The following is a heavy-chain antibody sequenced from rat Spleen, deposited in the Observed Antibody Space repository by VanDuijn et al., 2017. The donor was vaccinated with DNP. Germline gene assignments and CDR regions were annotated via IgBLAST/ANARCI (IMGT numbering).Heavy chain of an antibody. J-gene: IGHJ2*01. Sequence: EVQLVESGGGLVQPGRSMKLSCAASGFTFSNYDMAWVRQAPTKGLEWFATISYDGISTYYRDSVKGRFTISRNNAKSTLYLQMDSLRSEDTATYYCTTGYPGIRGYFDYWGQGVMVTVSS. CDR3: TTGYPGIRGYFDY. CDR1: GFTFSNYD. D-gene: IGHD1-4*01. V-gene: IGHV5-29*01. CDR2: ISYDGIST.